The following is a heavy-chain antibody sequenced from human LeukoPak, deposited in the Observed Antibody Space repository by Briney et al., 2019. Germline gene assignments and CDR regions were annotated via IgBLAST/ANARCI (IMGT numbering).Heavy chain of an antibody. CDR1: GGSFSGYY. D-gene: IGHD5-18*01. J-gene: IGHJ4*02. CDR3: ATSLVRADMVTGIDY. V-gene: IGHV4-34*01. CDR2: INRIGST. Sequence: PSEPLSLPCTVYGGSFSGYYWLWIRQPPGEGLECIGEINRIGSTTYNPSLKSRDTISSDTSKNQFSLKLSSVTAADTGVYYCATSLVRADMVTGIDYWGEGTLVTVPS.